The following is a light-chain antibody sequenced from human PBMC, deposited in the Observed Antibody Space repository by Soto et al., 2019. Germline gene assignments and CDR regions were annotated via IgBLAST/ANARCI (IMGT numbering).Light chain of an antibody. CDR3: CSYAGSFTVM. Sequence: QSALTQPRSVSGSPGQSVTISCTGSSSDVGGYNYVSWYQQHPGKAPKLLVYDVSKRPSGVSDRFSGSKSGNTASLTISGLQADDEADYYCCSYAGSFTVMFGGGTKLTVL. V-gene: IGLV2-11*01. CDR1: SSDVGGYNY. J-gene: IGLJ3*02. CDR2: DVS.